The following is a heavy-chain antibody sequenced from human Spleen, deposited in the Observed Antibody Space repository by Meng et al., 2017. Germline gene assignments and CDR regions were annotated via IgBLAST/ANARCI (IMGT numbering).Heavy chain of an antibody. CDR1: GYTFTGYY. Sequence: ASVKVSCKASGYTFTGYYMHWVRQAPGQGLEWMGRINPNSGGTNYAQKFQGRVTMTRDTSISTAYMELSSLRSEDTAVYYCAREGDCTDDVCQDFDYWGQGTLVTVSS. V-gene: IGHV1-2*06. D-gene: IGHD2-8*01. CDR2: INPNSGGT. CDR3: AREGDCTDDVCQDFDY. J-gene: IGHJ4*02.